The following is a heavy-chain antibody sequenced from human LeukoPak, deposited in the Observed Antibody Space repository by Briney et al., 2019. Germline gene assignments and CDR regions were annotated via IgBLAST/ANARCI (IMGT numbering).Heavy chain of an antibody. J-gene: IGHJ6*03. D-gene: IGHD2-2*01. V-gene: IGHV1-69*13. CDR1: GYTFTSYD. Sequence: ASVKVSCKASGYTFTSYDINWVRQAPGQGLEWMGGIIPIFGTANYAQKFQGRVTITADESTSTAYMELSSLRSEDTAVYYCARDLSGYCSSTSCYLNYYYYYYMDVWGKGTTVTISS. CDR2: IIPIFGTA. CDR3: ARDLSGYCSSTSCYLNYYYYYYMDV.